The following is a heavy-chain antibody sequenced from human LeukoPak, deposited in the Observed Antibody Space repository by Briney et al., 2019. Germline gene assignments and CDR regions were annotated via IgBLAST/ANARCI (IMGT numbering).Heavy chain of an antibody. D-gene: IGHD5-12*01. J-gene: IGHJ4*02. CDR1: GFTFSSYA. V-gene: IGHV3-23*01. CDR2: ISGSGGST. Sequence: GGSLILSCAASGFTFSSYAMSWVRQAPGKGLEWVSAISGSGGSTYYADSVKGRFTISRDNSKNTLYLQMNSLRAEDTAVYYCAALPTGYQNFDYWGQGTLVTVSS. CDR3: AALPTGYQNFDY.